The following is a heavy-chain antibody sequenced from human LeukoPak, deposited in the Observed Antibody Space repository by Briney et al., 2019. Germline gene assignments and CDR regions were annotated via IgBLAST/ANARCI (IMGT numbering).Heavy chain of an antibody. CDR2: INTYGSTT. Sequence: SGGSLRLSCAASGFTFSSYWMHWVRQAPGRGLVWVSRINTYGSTTNYADSVKGRFTISRDNAKNTLYLQMNSLRAEDTAVYYCARDIPGWGLADYWGQGTLVTVSS. D-gene: IGHD2-2*02. V-gene: IGHV3-74*01. J-gene: IGHJ4*02. CDR1: GFTFSSYW. CDR3: ARDIPGWGLADY.